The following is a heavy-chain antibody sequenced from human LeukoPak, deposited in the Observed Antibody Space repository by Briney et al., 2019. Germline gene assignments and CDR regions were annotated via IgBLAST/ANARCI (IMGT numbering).Heavy chain of an antibody. CDR1: GYTFTHYG. CDR3: AKNSAYGSGSYVGGY. J-gene: IGHJ4*02. V-gene: IGHV3-30*18. Sequence: GGSLRLSCVISGYTFTHYGFHWVRQAPGKALEWVAFISYDGNNKYEDSVKGRFTISRDNSKNTLYLQMNSLRAEDTAVYYCAKNSAYGSGSYVGGYWGQGTLVTVSS. D-gene: IGHD3-10*01. CDR2: ISYDGNNK.